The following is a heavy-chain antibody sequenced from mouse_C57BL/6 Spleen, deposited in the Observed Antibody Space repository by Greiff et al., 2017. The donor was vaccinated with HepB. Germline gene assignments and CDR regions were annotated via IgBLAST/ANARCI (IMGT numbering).Heavy chain of an antibody. J-gene: IGHJ4*01. CDR1: GYTFTSYW. CDR2: IHPNSGST. D-gene: IGHD2-1*01. Sequence: VQLQQPGAELVKPGASVKLSCKASGYTFTSYWMHWVKQRPGQGLEWIGMIHPNSGSTNYNEKFKSKATLTVDKSSSTAYMQLSSLTSEDSAVYYCARQGYYGPFYAMDYWGQGTSVTVSS. CDR3: ARQGYYGPFYAMDY. V-gene: IGHV1-64*01.